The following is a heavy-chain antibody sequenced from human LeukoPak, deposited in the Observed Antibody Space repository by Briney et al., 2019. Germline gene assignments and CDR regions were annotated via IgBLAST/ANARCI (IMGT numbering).Heavy chain of an antibody. D-gene: IGHD3-22*01. CDR2: IRSKAYGGTT. Sequence: GGSLRLSCTASGFTFGDYAMSWVRQAPGKGLEWVGFIRSKAYGGTTEYAASVKGRFTISRDVSKSIAYLQMNSLKTEDTAVYYCTRDSSGYSGGFFDYWGQGTLVTVSS. V-gene: IGHV3-49*04. CDR1: GFTFGDYA. J-gene: IGHJ4*02. CDR3: TRDSSGYSGGFFDY.